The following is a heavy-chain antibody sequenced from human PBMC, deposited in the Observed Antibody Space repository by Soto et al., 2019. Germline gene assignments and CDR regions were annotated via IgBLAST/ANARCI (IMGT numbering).Heavy chain of an antibody. V-gene: IGHV4-59*01. D-gene: IGHD3-10*01. CDR2: IYYSGST. Sequence: SETLSLTCTVSGGSISSYYWSWIRQPPGKGLEWIGYIYYSGSTNYNPSLKSRVTISVDTSKNQFSLKLSSVTAADTAVYSCARLWFGELPGYYYGMDVWGQGTTVTVSS. CDR3: ARLWFGELPGYYYGMDV. J-gene: IGHJ6*02. CDR1: GGSISSYY.